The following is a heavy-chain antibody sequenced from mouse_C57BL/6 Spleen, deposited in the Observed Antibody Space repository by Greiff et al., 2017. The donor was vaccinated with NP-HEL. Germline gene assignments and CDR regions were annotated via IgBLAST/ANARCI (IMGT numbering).Heavy chain of an antibody. V-gene: IGHV1-81*01. CDR1: GYTFTSYG. J-gene: IGHJ2*01. CDR2: IYPRSGNT. Sequence: QVQLKQSGAELARPGASVKLSCKASGYTFTSYGISWVKQRTGQGLEWIGEIYPRSGNTYYNEKFKGKATLTADKSSSTAYMELRSLTSEDSAVYFCAGGGTITTVGGFDYWGQGTTLTVSS. D-gene: IGHD1-1*01. CDR3: AGGGTITTVGGFDY.